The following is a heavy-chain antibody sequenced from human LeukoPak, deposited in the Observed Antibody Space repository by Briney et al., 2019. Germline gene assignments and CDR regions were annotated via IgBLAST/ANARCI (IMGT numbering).Heavy chain of an antibody. J-gene: IGHJ5*02. CDR1: GFTFSSYA. V-gene: IGHV3-30*04. Sequence: PERSLRLSCAASGFTFSSYAMHWVRQAPGKGLEWVAVISYDGSNKYYADSVKGRFTISRDNSKNTLYLQMNSLRAEDTAVYYCAREGRYCSGGSCYDWFDPWGQGTLVTVSS. D-gene: IGHD2-15*01. CDR2: ISYDGSNK. CDR3: AREGRYCSGGSCYDWFDP.